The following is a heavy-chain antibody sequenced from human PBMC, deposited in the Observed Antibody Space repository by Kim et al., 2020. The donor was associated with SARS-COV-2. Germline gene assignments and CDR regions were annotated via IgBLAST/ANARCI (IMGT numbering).Heavy chain of an antibody. CDR1: GGSFSGYY. CDR2: INHSGST. J-gene: IGHJ4*02. V-gene: IGHV4-34*01. Sequence: SETLSLTCAVYGGSFSGYYWSWIRQPPGKGLEWIGEINHSGSTNYNPSLKSRVTISVDTSKNQFSLKLSSVTAADTAVYYCASADGYRGIAAAGSVDYWGQGTLVTVSS. CDR3: ASADGYRGIAAAGSVDY. D-gene: IGHD6-13*01.